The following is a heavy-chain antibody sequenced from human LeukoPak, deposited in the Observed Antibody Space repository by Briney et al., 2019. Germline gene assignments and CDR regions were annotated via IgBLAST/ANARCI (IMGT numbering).Heavy chain of an antibody. CDR2: ISGSGGST. V-gene: IGHV3-23*01. CDR1: GFTFSSYA. D-gene: IGHD2-2*01. CDR3: ARGSPADY. J-gene: IGHJ4*02. Sequence: PGGSLRLSCAASGFTFSSYAMSWVRQAPGKGLERVSAISGSGGSTYYADSVKGRFTISRDNAENSLYLQMNSLRAEDTAVYYCARGSPADYWGQGTLVTVSS.